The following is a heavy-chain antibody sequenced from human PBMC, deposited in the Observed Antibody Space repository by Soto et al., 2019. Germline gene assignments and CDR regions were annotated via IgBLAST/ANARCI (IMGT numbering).Heavy chain of an antibody. D-gene: IGHD3-10*01. V-gene: IGHV4-59*01. J-gene: IGHJ6*03. CDR3: ARGGLPSIYYGSGEATYYYYYYMDV. CDR1: GGSISSYY. Sequence: QVQLQESGPGLVKPSETLSLTCTVSGGSISSYYWSWIRQPPGKGLEWVGYIYYSGTTNYNPSLKSRVTISVDTSKNQFSLKLSSVTAADTAVYYCARGGLPSIYYGSGEATYYYYYYMDVWGKGTTVTVSS. CDR2: IYYSGTT.